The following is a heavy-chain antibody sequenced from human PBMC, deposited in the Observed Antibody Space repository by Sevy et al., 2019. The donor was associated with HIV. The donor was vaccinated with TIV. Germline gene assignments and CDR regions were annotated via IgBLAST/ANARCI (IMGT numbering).Heavy chain of an antibody. CDR1: GFTFSSYS. Sequence: GGSLRLSCAASGFTFSSYSMNWVRQAPGKGLEWVSSISSSSSYIYYADSVKGRFTISRDNAKNSLYLQMNSLRAEDTAVYYCARGQTIFGVVKWGFDYWGQGPLVTVSS. CDR2: ISSSSSYI. CDR3: ARGQTIFGVVKWGFDY. J-gene: IGHJ4*02. V-gene: IGHV3-21*01. D-gene: IGHD3-3*01.